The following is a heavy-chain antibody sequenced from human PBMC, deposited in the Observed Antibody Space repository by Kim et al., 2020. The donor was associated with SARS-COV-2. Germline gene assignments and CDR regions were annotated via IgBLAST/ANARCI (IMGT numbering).Heavy chain of an antibody. V-gene: IGHV1-18*01. D-gene: IGHD3-10*01. CDR3: ARDLGYYGSGNVDYYYGMDV. J-gene: IGHJ6*02. CDR2: ISAYNGNT. Sequence: ASVKVSCKASGYTFTSYGISWVRQAPGQGLEWMGWISAYNGNTNYAQKLQGRVTMTTDTSTSTAYMELRSLRSDDTAVYYCARDLGYYGSGNVDYYYGMDVWGQGTTVTVSS. CDR1: GYTFTSYG.